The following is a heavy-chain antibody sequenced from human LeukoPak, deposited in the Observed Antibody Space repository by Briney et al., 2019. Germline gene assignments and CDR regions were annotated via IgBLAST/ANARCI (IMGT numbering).Heavy chain of an antibody. V-gene: IGHV3-7*01. CDR2: IKQDGSEK. CDR1: GFTFTTYW. D-gene: IGHD6-19*01. CDR3: ARVVSTGYSSGSSRDWFDP. J-gene: IGHJ5*02. Sequence: GGSLRLSCAASGFTFTTYWMGWVRQAPGKGLEWVANIKQDGSEKYYVDSVKGRFTISRDNAKNSLYLQMNSLRAEDTAVYYCARVVSTGYSSGSSRDWFDPWGQGTLVTVSS.